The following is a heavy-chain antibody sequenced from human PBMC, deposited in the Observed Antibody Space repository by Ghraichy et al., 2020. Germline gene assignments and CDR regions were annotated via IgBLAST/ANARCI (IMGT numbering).Heavy chain of an antibody. CDR3: AKDGGSSSSYYYYYYGMDV. J-gene: IGHJ6*02. D-gene: IGHD6-6*01. V-gene: IGHV3-30*18. Sequence: GESLNISCAASGFTFSSYGMHWVRQAPGRGLEWVAVISYDGSNKYYADSVKGRFTISRDNSKNTLYLQMNSLRAEDTAVYYCAKDGGSSSSYYYYYYGMDVWGQGTTVTVSS. CDR2: ISYDGSNK. CDR1: GFTFSSYG.